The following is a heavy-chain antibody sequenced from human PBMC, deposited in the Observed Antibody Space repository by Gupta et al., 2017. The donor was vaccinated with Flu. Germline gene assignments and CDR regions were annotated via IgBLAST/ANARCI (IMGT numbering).Heavy chain of an antibody. CDR3: ARGYSDQLLYRVRWYFDL. J-gene: IGHJ2*01. CDR1: GFTFSSYR. V-gene: IGHV3-48*02. Sequence: EVQLLESGGGLVQPGGSLRLSGAASGFTFSSYRMHWVRQAPGKGLEWVSYISSSSSTIYYADSVKGRFTISRDNAKNSLYLQMNSLRDEYTAVYYCARGYSDQLLYRVRWYFDLWGRGTLVTVSS. D-gene: IGHD2-2*02. CDR2: ISSSSSTI.